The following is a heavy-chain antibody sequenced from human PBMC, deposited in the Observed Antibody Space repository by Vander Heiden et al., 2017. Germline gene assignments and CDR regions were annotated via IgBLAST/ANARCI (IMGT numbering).Heavy chain of an antibody. V-gene: IGHV3-15*01. Sequence: EVQLVESGGGLVKPGGSLRLSCAASGFTFSNAWMRGVRQAPGKGLEWVGRIKSKTDGGTTDYAAPVKGRFTISRDDSKNTLYLQMNSLKTEDTAVYYCTTRGNYDSSGYYQAYFDYWGQGTLVTVSS. CDR2: IKSKTDGGTT. J-gene: IGHJ4*02. CDR1: GFTFSNAW. D-gene: IGHD3-22*01. CDR3: TTRGNYDSSGYYQAYFDY.